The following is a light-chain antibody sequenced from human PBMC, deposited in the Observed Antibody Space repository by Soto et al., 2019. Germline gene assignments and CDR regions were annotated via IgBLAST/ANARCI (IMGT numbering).Light chain of an antibody. Sequence: QSALTQPASVSGSPGQSITISCIGTSSDVGGSDYVSWYQQHPGKAPKLVIYDVSNRPSGVSDRFSGSNSGNTASLTISGLQAEDEAAYYCCSYTRSNSLVLFGGVTNLTVL. CDR3: CSYTRSNSLVL. CDR1: SSDVGGSDY. CDR2: DVS. V-gene: IGLV2-14*01. J-gene: IGLJ2*01.